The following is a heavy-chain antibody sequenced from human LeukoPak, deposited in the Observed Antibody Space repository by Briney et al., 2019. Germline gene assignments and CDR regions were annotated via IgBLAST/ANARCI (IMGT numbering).Heavy chain of an antibody. J-gene: IGHJ4*02. CDR2: SRKRANSNTT. Sequence: GGSLRLSCAASGFTFSDHYMDWVRQAPGKGLEWVGRSRKRANSNTTEYAASEKGRFTISRDDSKNSVYLQMNSLKTEDTAVYYCAAGRSGSYQIDYWGQGTLVTVS. CDR3: AAGRSGSYQIDY. CDR1: GFTFSDHY. D-gene: IGHD1-26*01. V-gene: IGHV3-72*01.